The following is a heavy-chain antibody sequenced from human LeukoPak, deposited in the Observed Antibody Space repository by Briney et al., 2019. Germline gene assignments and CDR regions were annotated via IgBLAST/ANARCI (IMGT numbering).Heavy chain of an antibody. Sequence: PSETLSLTCPVSGGVITSFYWSWIRQSPGKGLECIGSMFSSGSANYNPSLKSRVTMSVDRSQSLFSLRLASVTAAGTAIYYCATLGGSIDYWGQGTLVAVSS. V-gene: IGHV4-59*08. J-gene: IGHJ4*02. CDR3: ATLGGSIDY. D-gene: IGHD3-16*01. CDR2: MFSSGSA. CDR1: GGVITSFY.